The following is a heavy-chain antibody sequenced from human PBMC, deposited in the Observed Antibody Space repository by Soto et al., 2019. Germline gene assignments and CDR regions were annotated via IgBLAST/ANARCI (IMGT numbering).Heavy chain of an antibody. Sequence: GGSLRLSCAASGFTFDDYAMHWVRQAPGKGLEWVSLISWDGGSTYYADSVKGRFTISRDNSKNSLYLQMNSLRAEDTALYYCAKDIEYGSGRRHYYYGMDVWAQGTTVTVSS. CDR1: GFTFDDYA. D-gene: IGHD3-10*01. V-gene: IGHV3-43D*04. CDR2: ISWDGGST. J-gene: IGHJ6*02. CDR3: AKDIEYGSGRRHYYYGMDV.